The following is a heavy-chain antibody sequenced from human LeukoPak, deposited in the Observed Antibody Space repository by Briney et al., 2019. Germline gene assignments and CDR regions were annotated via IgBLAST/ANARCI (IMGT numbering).Heavy chain of an antibody. V-gene: IGHV1-2*02. CDR3: ATLGATSFDY. Sequence: ASVKVSCKPSGYSFTDYYIHWVRQAPGQGIEWMGWIVPNSGGTNYAQKLKGRVTMTRDTSIRTAYMDLSRLTYDDTAVYYCATLGATSFDYWGQGTLVTVSP. CDR1: GYSFTDYY. D-gene: IGHD5-12*01. CDR2: IVPNSGGT. J-gene: IGHJ4*02.